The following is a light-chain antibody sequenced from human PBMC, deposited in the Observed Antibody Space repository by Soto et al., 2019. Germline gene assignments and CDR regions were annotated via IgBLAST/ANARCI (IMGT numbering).Light chain of an antibody. CDR1: QSISSY. J-gene: IGKJ4*01. V-gene: IGKV1-39*01. CDR3: QQSYTAPLT. CDR2: AAS. Sequence: IQMTQSPSSLSASVGDRVTITCRASQSISSYLNWYQQKPGKAPKLLIYAASSLQSGVPSRFSGGGSGTDFTLTISSLQPEDFAIYYCQQSYTAPLTFGGGTKVEV.